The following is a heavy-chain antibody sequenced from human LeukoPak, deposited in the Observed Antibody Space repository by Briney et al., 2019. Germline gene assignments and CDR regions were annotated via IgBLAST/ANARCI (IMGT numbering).Heavy chain of an antibody. CDR3: ARVSVVYGMDV. CDR2: MYYTGST. V-gene: IGHV4-59*01. CDR1: GGSISSDY. Sequence: SETLSLTCSVSGGSISSDYWSWIRQPPGKGLEWIGYMYYTGSTNYNLSFKSRVTISLATSKTQFSLKLSSATPADTAVYYCARVSVVYGMDVWGQGTTVTVSS. J-gene: IGHJ6*02.